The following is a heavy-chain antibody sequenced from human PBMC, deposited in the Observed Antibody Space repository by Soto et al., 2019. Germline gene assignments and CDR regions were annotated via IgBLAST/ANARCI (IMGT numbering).Heavy chain of an antibody. CDR3: AREGTMVRGVI. Sequence: QVQLPQWGAGLLKPSETLSLTCAVYGGSFSGYYWSWIRQPPGKGLEWIGEINHSGSTNYNPSLKSRVTISVDTSKNQFSLKLSSVTAADPAVYYCAREGTMVRGVIWGQGTLVTVSS. D-gene: IGHD3-10*01. CDR2: INHSGST. CDR1: GGSFSGYY. J-gene: IGHJ4*02. V-gene: IGHV4-34*01.